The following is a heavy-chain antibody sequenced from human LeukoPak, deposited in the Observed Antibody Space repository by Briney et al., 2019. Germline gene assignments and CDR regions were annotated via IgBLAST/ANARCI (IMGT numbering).Heavy chain of an antibody. Sequence: PSQTLPLTCTVSGGSISSGSYYWSWIRQPAGKGLEWIGRIYTSGSTNYNPSLKSRVTMSVDTSKNQFSLKLSSVTAADTAVYYCARDSGSLDAFDIWGQGTMVTVSS. V-gene: IGHV4-61*02. CDR3: ARDSGSLDAFDI. J-gene: IGHJ3*02. CDR2: IYTSGST. D-gene: IGHD1-26*01. CDR1: GGSISSGSYY.